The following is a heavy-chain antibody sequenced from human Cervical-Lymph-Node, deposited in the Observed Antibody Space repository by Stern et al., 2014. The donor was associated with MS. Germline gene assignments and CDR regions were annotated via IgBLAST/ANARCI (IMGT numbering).Heavy chain of an antibody. Sequence: VQLVESGGGLVEPGGSLRLSCAASGFTFSDYFMIWVRQAPGKGLEWLSYISSSGNIIYYADSVKGRFTISRDNAKDSLFLQMNGLRAEDTAVYYCARLRKGGLYFDFWGQGTLITVSS. V-gene: IGHV3-11*01. J-gene: IGHJ4*02. D-gene: IGHD3-16*01. CDR2: ISSSGNII. CDR3: ARLRKGGLYFDF. CDR1: GFTFSDYF.